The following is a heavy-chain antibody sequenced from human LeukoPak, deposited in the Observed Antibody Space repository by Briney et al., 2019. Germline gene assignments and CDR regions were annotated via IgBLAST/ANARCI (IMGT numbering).Heavy chain of an antibody. V-gene: IGHV1-2*02. CDR1: GYTFTGYY. CDR3: ARGFYRRWYQLLVPPNWFDP. CDR2: INPNSGGT. D-gene: IGHD2-2*01. Sequence: ASVKVSCKASGYTFTGYYMHWVRQAPGQGLEWMGWINPNSGGTNYAQKFQGRVTMTRNTSISTAYMELSSLRSEDTAVYYCARGFYRRWYQLLVPPNWFDPWGQGTLVTVSS. J-gene: IGHJ5*02.